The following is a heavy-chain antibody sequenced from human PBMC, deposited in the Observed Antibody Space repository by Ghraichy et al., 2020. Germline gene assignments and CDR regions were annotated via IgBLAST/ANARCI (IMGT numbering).Heavy chain of an antibody. CDR3: ARERGDYYDSSGYYLAV. CDR2: IYYSGST. Sequence: SETLSLTCTVSGGSISSGGYYWSWIRQHPGKGLEWVGYIYYSGSTYYNPSLKSRVTISVDTSKNQFSLKLSSVTAADTAVYYCARERGDYYDSSGYYLAVWGQGTLVTVSS. CDR1: GGSISSGGYY. J-gene: IGHJ4*02. D-gene: IGHD3-22*01. V-gene: IGHV4-31*03.